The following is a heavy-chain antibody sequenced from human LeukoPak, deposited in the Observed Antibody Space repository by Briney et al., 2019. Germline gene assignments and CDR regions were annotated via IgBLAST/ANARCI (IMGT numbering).Heavy chain of an antibody. V-gene: IGHV3-23*03. D-gene: IGHD1-26*01. Sequence: GGSLRLSCAASGFTFSSYAMSWVRQAPGKGLEWVSVIYSGGRTYFADSVKGRFTSSRDNSKNTLFLQMNNLRVEDTAVYYCATNPPQYSGSSYYYYFYMDVWGKGTAVTISS. CDR1: GFTFSSYA. J-gene: IGHJ6*03. CDR3: ATNPPQYSGSSYYYYFYMDV. CDR2: IYSGGRT.